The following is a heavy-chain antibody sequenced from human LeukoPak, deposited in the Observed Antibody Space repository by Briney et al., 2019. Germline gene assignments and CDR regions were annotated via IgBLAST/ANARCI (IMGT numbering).Heavy chain of an antibody. D-gene: IGHD2-15*01. CDR3: ARLGYCSGGSCSTGDY. J-gene: IGHJ4*02. CDR1: GYTLTSYG. CDR2: ISAYNGNT. V-gene: IGHV1-18*04. Sequence: ASVKVSCKASGYTLTSYGISWVRQAPGQGLEWMGWISAYNGNTNYAQKLQGRVTMTTDTSTSTAYMELRSLRSDDTAVYYCARLGYCSGGSCSTGDYWGQGTLVTVSS.